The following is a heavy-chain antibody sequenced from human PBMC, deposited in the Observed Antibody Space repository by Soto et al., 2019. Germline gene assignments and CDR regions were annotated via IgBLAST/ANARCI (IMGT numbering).Heavy chain of an antibody. CDR2: ISGSGGTT. CDR1: GFTFSGYA. D-gene: IGHD3-3*01. CDR3: AKATYYDFWSGSGPFDY. J-gene: IGHJ4*02. Sequence: GGSLRLSCEGSGFTFSGYAMRWVRQSPGKGLEWVAAISGSGGTTYYADSVKGRFTVSRDNSKNTLYLQRNCLRAEETPPNSCAKATYYDFWSGSGPFDYWGQGTLVTVSS. V-gene: IGHV3-23*01.